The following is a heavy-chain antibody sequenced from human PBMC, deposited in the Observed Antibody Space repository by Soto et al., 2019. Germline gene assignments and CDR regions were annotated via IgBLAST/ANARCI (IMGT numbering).Heavy chain of an antibody. D-gene: IGHD2-2*01. Sequence: PSETLSLTCTVSGGSISSTSYSWDWIRQPPGKGLEWIASISYSGTTYYNPSLKSRVTISVDTSRSQFSLKLNSVTAADTAVYYCARYCSSTSCYATSFDYWGQGTLVTVSS. CDR1: GGSISSTSYS. CDR3: ARYCSSTSCYATSFDY. V-gene: IGHV4-39*01. J-gene: IGHJ4*02. CDR2: ISYSGTT.